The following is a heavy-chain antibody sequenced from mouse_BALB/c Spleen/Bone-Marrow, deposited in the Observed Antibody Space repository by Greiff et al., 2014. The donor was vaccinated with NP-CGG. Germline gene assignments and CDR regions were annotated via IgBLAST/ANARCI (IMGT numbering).Heavy chain of an antibody. J-gene: IGHJ1*01. CDR3: ARYDYGWYFYV. Sequence: EVQLQQSGAELVKPGASVKLSCTASCFNIKDTYMHWVKQRPEQGLEWIGRIDPANGNTKYDPKFQGKATITADTSSNTAYLQLSSLTSEDTAVYYCARYDYGWYFYVWGAGTTVTVSS. CDR2: IDPANGNT. CDR1: CFNIKDTY. V-gene: IGHV14-3*02. D-gene: IGHD1-1*01.